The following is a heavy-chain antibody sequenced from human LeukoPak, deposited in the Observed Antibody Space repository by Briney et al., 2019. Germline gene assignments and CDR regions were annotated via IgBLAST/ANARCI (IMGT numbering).Heavy chain of an antibody. D-gene: IGHD3-10*02. CDR2: IYWDDDK. Sequence: SGPTLVNPTDTLTLTCTFSGFSLSTNGVGVGWIRQPPGKALEWLALIYWDDDKRYSPSLKNRLTITRDTSKNEVVLTMTNVDPVDTATYYCAHSVRGITAAGHAPFDYWGQGTLVTVSS. CDR1: GFSLSTNGVG. CDR3: AHSVRGITAAGHAPFDY. J-gene: IGHJ4*02. V-gene: IGHV2-5*02.